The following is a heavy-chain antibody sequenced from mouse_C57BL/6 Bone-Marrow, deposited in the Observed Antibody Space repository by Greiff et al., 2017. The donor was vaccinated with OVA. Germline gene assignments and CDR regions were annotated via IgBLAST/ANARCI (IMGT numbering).Heavy chain of an antibody. D-gene: IGHD2-1*01. J-gene: IGHJ2*01. Sequence: VQLQQSGPELVKPGDSVKISCKASGYSFTGYFMNWVMQSHGKSLEWIGRINPYNGDTFYNQKFKCKATLSVDKSSSTGHMDLQSLTSEDSAVYYCSMNYPFDYWGQGTTLTVSS. CDR3: SMNYPFDY. V-gene: IGHV1-20*01. CDR2: INPYNGDT. CDR1: GYSFTGYF.